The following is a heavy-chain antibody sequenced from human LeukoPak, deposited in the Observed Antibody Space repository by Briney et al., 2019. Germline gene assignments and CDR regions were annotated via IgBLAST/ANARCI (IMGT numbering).Heavy chain of an antibody. CDR3: ARVGVVWRFDP. J-gene: IGHJ5*02. V-gene: IGHV4-34*01. D-gene: IGHD3-3*01. CDR1: GGSFSGYY. CDR2: INHSGST. Sequence: SETLSLTCAVYGGSFSGYYWSWIRQPPGKGLEWIGEINHSGSTNYSPSLKSRVTISVDTSKNQFSLKLSSVTAADPAVYYCARVGVVWRFDPWGQGTLVTVSS.